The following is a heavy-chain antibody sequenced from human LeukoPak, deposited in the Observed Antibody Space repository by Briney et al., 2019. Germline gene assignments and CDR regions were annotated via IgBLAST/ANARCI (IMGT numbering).Heavy chain of an antibody. CDR3: ARVGSSSWYYYYYYGMDV. CDR1: GGSISSYY. CDR2: IYYSGST. V-gene: IGHV4-59*01. D-gene: IGHD6-13*01. Sequence: SSEALSLTCTVSGGSISSYYWSWIRQPPGKGLEWIGYIYYSGSTNYNPSLKSRVTISVDTSENQFSLKLSSVTAADTAVYYCARVGSSSWYYYYYYGMDVWGQGTTVTVSS. J-gene: IGHJ6*02.